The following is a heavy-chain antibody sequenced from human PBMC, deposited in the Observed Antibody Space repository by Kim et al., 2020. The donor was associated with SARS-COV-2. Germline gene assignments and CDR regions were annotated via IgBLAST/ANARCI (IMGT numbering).Heavy chain of an antibody. D-gene: IGHD6-13*01. Sequence: SETLSLTCTVSGGSISSSSYYWGWIRQPPGKGLEWIGSIYYSGSTYYNPSLKSQVTISVDTSKNQFSLKLSSVTAADTAVYYCARVKGIAAAGTGAFDIWGQGTMVTVSS. J-gene: IGHJ3*02. CDR3: ARVKGIAAAGTGAFDI. V-gene: IGHV4-39*07. CDR2: IYYSGST. CDR1: GGSISSSSYY.